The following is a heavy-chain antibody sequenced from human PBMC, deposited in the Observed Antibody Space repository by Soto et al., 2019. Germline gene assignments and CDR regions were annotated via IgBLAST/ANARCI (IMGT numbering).Heavy chain of an antibody. V-gene: IGHV3-30-3*01. CDR1: GFTFSSYA. D-gene: IGHD3-10*01. CDR3: AREFAEELGPLDY. CDR2: ISYDGSNK. J-gene: IGHJ4*02. Sequence: LRLSCVASGFTFSSYAMHWVRQAPGKGLEWVAVISYDGSNKYYADSVKGRFTISRDNSKNTLYLQMNSLRAEDTAVYYCAREFAEELGPLDYWGQGTLVTVSS.